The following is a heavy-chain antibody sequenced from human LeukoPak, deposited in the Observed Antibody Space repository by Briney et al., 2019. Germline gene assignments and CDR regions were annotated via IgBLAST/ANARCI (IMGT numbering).Heavy chain of an antibody. D-gene: IGHD6-13*01. V-gene: IGHV4-31*03. CDR1: GGSISSGGYY. Sequence: SPSETLSLTCTVSGGSISSGGYYWSWIRQHPGKGLEWIGYIYYSGSTYYNPSLKSRVTISVDTSKNQFSLKLSSVTAADTAVYYCARASGAAAPDWFDPWGQGTLVTVSS. J-gene: IGHJ5*02. CDR3: ARASGAAAPDWFDP. CDR2: IYYSGST.